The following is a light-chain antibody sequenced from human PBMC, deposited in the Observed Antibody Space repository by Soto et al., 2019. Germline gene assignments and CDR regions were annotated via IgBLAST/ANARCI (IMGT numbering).Light chain of an antibody. V-gene: IGKV1-39*01. Sequence: DIQMTQSPSSLSASVGGRVTIAFRASQSIYTYVNWYQQKPGKAPDLLIYAASTLQSGVPSRFSGSGSGTDFSLTISSLQPEDFATYYCQQSYSTWAFGQGTKVDIK. CDR1: QSIYTY. CDR2: AAS. J-gene: IGKJ1*01. CDR3: QQSYSTWA.